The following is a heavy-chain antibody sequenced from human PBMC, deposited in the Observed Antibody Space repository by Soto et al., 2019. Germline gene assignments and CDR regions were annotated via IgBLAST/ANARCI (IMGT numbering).Heavy chain of an antibody. D-gene: IGHD6-13*01. CDR1: GGTFSSYA. CDR3: ARAVGYSSSWYVNY. CDR2: IIPIFGTA. Sequence: GASVKVSCKASGGTFSSYAISWVRQAPGQGLEWMGGIIPIFGTANCAQKFQGRVTITADESTSTAYMELSSLRSEDTAVYYCARAVGYSSSWYVNYWGQGTLVTVSS. V-gene: IGHV1-69*13. J-gene: IGHJ4*02.